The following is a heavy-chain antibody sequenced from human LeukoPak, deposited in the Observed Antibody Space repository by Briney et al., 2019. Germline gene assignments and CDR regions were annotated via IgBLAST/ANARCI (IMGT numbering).Heavy chain of an antibody. CDR3: ARAPYGVGYTAERDY. CDR2: VYRDDTT. J-gene: IGHJ4*02. D-gene: IGHD3-16*02. CDR1: GFPVSSNY. Sequence: GGSLRLSCAASGFPVSSNYMSWVRQAPGKGLEWVSVVYRDDTTYYADSVKGRFTIFRDNSKNTLYLQMNSLRDDDTAVYYCARAPYGVGYTAERDYWGQGTLVTVSS. V-gene: IGHV3-53*01.